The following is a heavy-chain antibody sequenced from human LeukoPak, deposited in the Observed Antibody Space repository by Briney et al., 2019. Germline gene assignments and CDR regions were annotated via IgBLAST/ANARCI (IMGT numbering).Heavy chain of an antibody. Sequence: PGRSLRLSCAASGFTFSSYAMHWVRQAPGKGLEWVAVISYDGSNNYYADSVKGRFTISRDNSKNTLYLQMNSLRAEDTAVYYCARPRSSGWYAGGFDYWGQGTLVTVSS. D-gene: IGHD6-19*01. CDR3: ARPRSSGWYAGGFDY. J-gene: IGHJ4*02. V-gene: IGHV3-30-3*01. CDR2: ISYDGSNN. CDR1: GFTFSSYA.